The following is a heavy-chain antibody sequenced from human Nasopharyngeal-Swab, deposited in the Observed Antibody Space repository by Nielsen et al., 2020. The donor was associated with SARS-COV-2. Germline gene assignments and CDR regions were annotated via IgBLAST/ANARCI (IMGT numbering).Heavy chain of an antibody. Sequence: VRQVPGKGLEWISYISPGPGSTYYTDSVRGRFTISRDNSKRTLYLQMNSLRVEDTAIYYCAKLFRGAPIDYWGQGTLVTVSS. CDR3: AKLFRGAPIDY. V-gene: IGHV3-23*03. CDR2: ISPGPGST. D-gene: IGHD5-24*01. J-gene: IGHJ4*02.